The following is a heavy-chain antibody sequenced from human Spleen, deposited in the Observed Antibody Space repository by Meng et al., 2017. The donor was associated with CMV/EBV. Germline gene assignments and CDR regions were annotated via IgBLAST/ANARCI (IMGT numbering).Heavy chain of an antibody. J-gene: IGHJ4*02. D-gene: IGHD6-19*01. Sequence: WYFSGYYWSWIRQPPGKGLEWIGEINHSGSTNYNPSLKSRVTISVDTSKNQFSLKLSSVTAADTAVYYCASAPQGIAVAGTGAVDYWGQGTLVTVSS. CDR3: ASAPQGIAVAGTGAVDY. CDR1: WYFSGYY. CDR2: INHSGST. V-gene: IGHV4-34*01.